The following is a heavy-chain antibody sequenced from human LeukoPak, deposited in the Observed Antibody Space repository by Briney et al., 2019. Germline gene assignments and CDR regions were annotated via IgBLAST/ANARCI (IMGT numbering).Heavy chain of an antibody. CDR1: GFTFSDYY. J-gene: IGHJ4*02. Sequence: GGSLRLSCAASGFTFSDYYMSWIRQAPGKGLEWVSYISSSGSTIYYADSVKGRFTIPRDNAKNSLYLQMNNLRVEDTAVYYCARDQPIGYNYGYPFDNWGQGTLVTVSS. V-gene: IGHV3-11*04. CDR3: ARDQPIGYNYGYPFDN. D-gene: IGHD5-18*01. CDR2: ISSSGSTI.